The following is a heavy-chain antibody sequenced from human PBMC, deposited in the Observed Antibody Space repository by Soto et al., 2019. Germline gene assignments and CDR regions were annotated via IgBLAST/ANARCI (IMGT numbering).Heavy chain of an antibody. D-gene: IGHD6-6*01. CDR3: ARGVRVSSIAARCYFDY. J-gene: IGHJ4*02. V-gene: IGHV4-31*03. Sequence: SGTLSLTCTVSGGSINSGGYYWGWIRQHPGKGLEWIGYIYYSGSTFYNPSLKSRVTISVDTSKNQFSLKLSSVTAADTAVYYCARGVRVSSIAARCYFDYWGQGTLVTVSS. CDR1: GGSINSGGYY. CDR2: IYYSGST.